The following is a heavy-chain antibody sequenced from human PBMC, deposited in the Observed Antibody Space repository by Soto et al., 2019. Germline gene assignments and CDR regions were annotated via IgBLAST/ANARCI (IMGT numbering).Heavy chain of an antibody. D-gene: IGHD1-26*01. V-gene: IGHV3-30*18. J-gene: IGHJ1*01. Sequence: QVQLVESGGGVVQPGRSLRLSCAASGFTFSSYGTHWVRQAPGKGLEWVAVISYDGSHKYYADSVRGRFTISRDNSKNVLYLQMNRLGAEDTAVFYCAKELSEWELLGLQHWGQGTLVIVSS. CDR2: ISYDGSHK. CDR1: GFTFSSYG. CDR3: AKELSEWELLGLQH.